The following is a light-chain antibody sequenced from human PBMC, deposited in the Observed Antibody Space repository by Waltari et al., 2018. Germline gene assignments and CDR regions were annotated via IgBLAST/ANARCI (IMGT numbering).Light chain of an antibody. J-gene: IGLJ3*02. CDR1: SLSRSF. CDR3: SSRDNFNRHAVL. Sequence: SSDLTQDPAVSVALGQTVRLTCQGDSLSRSFPSWYQQRPGQAPILVISDKNSRPSGIPGRFSGSSSGNTASLTIASTQAEDEADYYCSSRDNFNRHAVLFGGGTKLTVL. CDR2: DKN. V-gene: IGLV3-19*01.